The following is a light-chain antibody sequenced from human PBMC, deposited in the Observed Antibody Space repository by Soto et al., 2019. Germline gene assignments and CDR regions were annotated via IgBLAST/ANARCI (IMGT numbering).Light chain of an antibody. V-gene: IGKV3-20*01. CDR3: QQFDSSVT. CDR2: GAS. Sequence: EIVLTQSPGSLSLSPGERATLSCRASQSVSSTFFAWYQQRPGQAPRLLMYGASSRATGIPERFGGSGSGTGFTLTSSRLEPEDFAVYYCQQFDSSVTFGQGTKVEIK. CDR1: QSVSSTF. J-gene: IGKJ1*01.